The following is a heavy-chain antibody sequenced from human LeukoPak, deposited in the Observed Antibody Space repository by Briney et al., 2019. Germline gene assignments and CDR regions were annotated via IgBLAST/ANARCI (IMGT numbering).Heavy chain of an antibody. Sequence: GGSLRLSCTASEFSFSGYWMSWVRQVPGKGLEWVANIKQDGSEEYHVDSVKGRFTISRDNAKNPLYLQMNSLRAEDTAVYYCARDKKDYDFWSGQYYYYMDVWGKGTTVTVSS. CDR2: IKQDGSEE. V-gene: IGHV3-7*01. J-gene: IGHJ6*03. CDR1: EFSFSGYW. CDR3: ARDKKDYDFWSGQYYYYMDV. D-gene: IGHD3-3*01.